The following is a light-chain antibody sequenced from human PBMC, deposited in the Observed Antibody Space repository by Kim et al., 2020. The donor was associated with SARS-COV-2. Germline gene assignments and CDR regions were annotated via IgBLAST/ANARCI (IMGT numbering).Light chain of an antibody. V-gene: IGKV3-15*01. Sequence: SPGERATLSCRASQSVSRNLAWYQHKPGQAPRLLIYGASNRAIGVPDRFSGSGSWTEFTLTISSLQSEDFALYYCQQYNNWPPMYTFGQGTKLEIK. CDR3: QQYNNWPPMYT. J-gene: IGKJ2*01. CDR1: QSVSRN. CDR2: GAS.